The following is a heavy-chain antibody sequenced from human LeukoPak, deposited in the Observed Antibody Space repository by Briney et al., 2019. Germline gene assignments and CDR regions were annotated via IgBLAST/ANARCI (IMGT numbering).Heavy chain of an antibody. CDR2: ISSSSSYI. CDR1: GFTFSSYS. J-gene: IGHJ4*02. V-gene: IGHV3-21*01. CDR3: ARGESSGYYPADY. Sequence: NPGGSLRLSCAASGFTFSSYSMNWVRQAPGKGLEWVSSISSSSSYIYYADSVKGRFTISRDNAKNSLYLQMNSLRAEDTAAYYCARGESSGYYPADYWGQGTLVTVSS. D-gene: IGHD3-22*01.